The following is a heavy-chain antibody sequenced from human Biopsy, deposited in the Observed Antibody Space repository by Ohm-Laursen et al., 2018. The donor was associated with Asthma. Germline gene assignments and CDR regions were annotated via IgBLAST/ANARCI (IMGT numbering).Heavy chain of an antibody. J-gene: IGHJ3*02. V-gene: IGHV4-39*01. Sequence: TLSLTWTVSGGSISSSSYYWGWIRQPPGKGLEWIGSIYYSGSTYYNPSLKSRVTISVDTSKNQFSLKLSSVTAADTAVYYCARPREYYYDSSGYYYHAFDIWGQGTMVTVSS. CDR1: GGSISSSSYY. CDR3: ARPREYYYDSSGYYYHAFDI. D-gene: IGHD3-22*01. CDR2: IYYSGST.